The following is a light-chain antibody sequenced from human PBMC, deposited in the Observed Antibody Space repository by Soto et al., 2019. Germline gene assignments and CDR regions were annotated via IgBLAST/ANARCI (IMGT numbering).Light chain of an antibody. V-gene: IGLV1-44*01. J-gene: IGLJ2*01. CDR2: SNN. CDR1: SSNIGSNT. CDR3: VAWDASMNGYVV. Sequence: QSVLTQPPSASGTPGQRVTISCSGSSSNIGSNTVNWYQQLPGTAPKLVIYSNNHRPSGVPDRFSGSKSGTSASLAISGLQSEDEADYYCVAWDASMNGYVVFGGGTKLTVL.